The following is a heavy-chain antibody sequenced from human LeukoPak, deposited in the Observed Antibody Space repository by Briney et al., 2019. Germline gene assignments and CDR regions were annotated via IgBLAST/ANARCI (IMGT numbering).Heavy chain of an antibody. Sequence: GGSLRLSCAASGFTFSSYWMSWVRQAPGKGLEWVANIKQGGSEKYYVDSVKGRFTISRDNAKNSLYLQMNSLRAEDTAVYYCARDPATTVTTYAYWGQGTLVTVSS. D-gene: IGHD4-17*01. CDR3: ARDPATTVTTYAY. J-gene: IGHJ4*02. CDR1: GFTFSSYW. V-gene: IGHV3-7*01. CDR2: IKQGGSEK.